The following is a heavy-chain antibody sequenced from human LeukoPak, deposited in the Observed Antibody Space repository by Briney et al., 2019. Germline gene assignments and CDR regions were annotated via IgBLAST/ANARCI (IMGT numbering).Heavy chain of an antibody. CDR1: GGSFSGYY. J-gene: IGHJ4*02. V-gene: IGHV4-59*01. CDR3: ARGGNYGSGSSYYFDY. D-gene: IGHD3-10*01. Sequence: PSETLSLTCAVCGGSFSGYYWSLIRQPPGKGLEWIRYIYYSGSTNYNPSLKSRVTISVDTSKNQFSLKLSSVTAADTAVYYCARGGNYGSGSSYYFDYWGQGTLVTVSS. CDR2: IYYSGST.